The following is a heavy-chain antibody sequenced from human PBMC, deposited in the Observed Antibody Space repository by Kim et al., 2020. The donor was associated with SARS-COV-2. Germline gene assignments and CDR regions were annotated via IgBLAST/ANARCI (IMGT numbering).Heavy chain of an antibody. D-gene: IGHD6-13*01. CDR3: ARHKKGQQLV. V-gene: IGHV4-39*01. Sequence: STYYNPTLKSRVTISVDTSKNQFSLKLGSVTAADTAVYYCARHKKGQQLVWGQGTLVTVSS. J-gene: IGHJ4*02. CDR2: ST.